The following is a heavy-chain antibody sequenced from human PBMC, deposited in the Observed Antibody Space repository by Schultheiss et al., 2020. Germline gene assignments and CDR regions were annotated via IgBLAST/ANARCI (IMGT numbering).Heavy chain of an antibody. J-gene: IGHJ1*01. D-gene: IGHD3-10*01. CDR3: ARFGELNHEYFQH. V-gene: IGHV3-21*01. CDR2: ISRSSSYI. CDR1: GFTFSSYA. Sequence: GGSLRLSCTTSGFTFSSYAMSWVRQAPGKGLEWVSSISRSSSYIYYADSVKGRLTISRDNAKKSLYLQMNSLRAEDTAVYYCARFGELNHEYFQHWGQGTLVTVSS.